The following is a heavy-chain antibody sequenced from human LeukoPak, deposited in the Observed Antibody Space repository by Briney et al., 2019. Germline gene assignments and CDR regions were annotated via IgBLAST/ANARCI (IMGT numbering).Heavy chain of an antibody. CDR1: GYTFTGYY. CDR3: ARAPNCGGDCYRDYFDY. J-gene: IGHJ4*02. D-gene: IGHD2-21*02. Sequence: EASVKVSCKASGYTFTGYYMHWVRQAPGQGLEWMGWINPNSGGTNYAQKFQGRVTMTRDTSISTAYMELSRLRSDDTAVYYCARAPNCGGDCYRDYFDYWGQGTLVTVSS. V-gene: IGHV1-2*02. CDR2: INPNSGGT.